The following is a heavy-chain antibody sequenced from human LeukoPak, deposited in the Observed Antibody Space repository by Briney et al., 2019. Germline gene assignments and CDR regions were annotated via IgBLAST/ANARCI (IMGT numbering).Heavy chain of an antibody. CDR1: GFTFSSYS. Sequence: GGSLRLSCAASGFTFSSYSMNWVRQAPGKGLEWVSYISSSSSTIYYADSVKDRFTISRDNSKNTLYLQMNSLRAEDTAVYYCARGYMVRGVQPHIYYWGQGTLVTVSS. D-gene: IGHD3-10*01. CDR3: ARGYMVRGVQPHIYY. J-gene: IGHJ4*02. V-gene: IGHV3-48*01. CDR2: ISSSSSTI.